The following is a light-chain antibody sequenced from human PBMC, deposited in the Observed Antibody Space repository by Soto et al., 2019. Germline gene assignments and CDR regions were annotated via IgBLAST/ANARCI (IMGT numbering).Light chain of an antibody. CDR1: QSISTY. J-gene: IGKJ4*01. Sequence: EIVLTQSPATLSLSPGERATLSCRASQSISTYLAWYQQKPGQAHRLLIYDASNRATGIPARFSGSGSGTDFTLTISSLESEDFAVYYCQQRINWPLTVGGGTKVEIK. CDR3: QQRINWPLT. V-gene: IGKV3-11*01. CDR2: DAS.